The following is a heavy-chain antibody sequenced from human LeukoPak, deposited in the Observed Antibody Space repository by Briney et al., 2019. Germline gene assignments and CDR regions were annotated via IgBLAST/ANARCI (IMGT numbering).Heavy chain of an antibody. D-gene: IGHD4-17*01. Sequence: GASVKVSCKASGYTFTNYDINWVRQATGQGLEWMGWMNPNSGNTDSAQKFQGRVTMTRNTSISTAYMELSSLTSEDTAVYYCARIYGDYRADWFDPWGQGTLVIVSS. J-gene: IGHJ5*02. CDR3: ARIYGDYRADWFDP. CDR1: GYTFTNYD. V-gene: IGHV1-8*01. CDR2: MNPNSGNT.